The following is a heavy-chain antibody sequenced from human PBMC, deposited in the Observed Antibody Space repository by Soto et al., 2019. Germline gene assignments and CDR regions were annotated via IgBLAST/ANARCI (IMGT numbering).Heavy chain of an antibody. CDR2: IYHDGTT. CDR3: ARDSRRQGWFDP. J-gene: IGHJ5*02. CDR1: GGSISTAYW. V-gene: IGHV4-4*02. Sequence: SETLSLTCAVSGGSISTAYWWTWVRQSPGKGLEWIGQIYHDGTTDFNPSLQSRVSISVDVSENLFSLNLTSVTAADTAIYYCARDSRRQGWFDPWGQGAPVTVSS.